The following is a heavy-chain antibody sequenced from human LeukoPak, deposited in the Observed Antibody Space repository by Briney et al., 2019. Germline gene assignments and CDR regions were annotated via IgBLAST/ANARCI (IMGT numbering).Heavy chain of an antibody. J-gene: IGHJ3*02. Sequence: GGSLRLSCAASGFTFSSYAMSWVRQAPGKGLEWVSAISGSGGSTYYADSVRGRFTISRGNSKNTLYLQMNSLRAEDTAVYYCARQSCSSTSCPHRNVFDIWGQGTMVTVSP. D-gene: IGHD2-2*01. CDR2: ISGSGGST. CDR3: ARQSCSSTSCPHRNVFDI. V-gene: IGHV3-23*01. CDR1: GFTFSSYA.